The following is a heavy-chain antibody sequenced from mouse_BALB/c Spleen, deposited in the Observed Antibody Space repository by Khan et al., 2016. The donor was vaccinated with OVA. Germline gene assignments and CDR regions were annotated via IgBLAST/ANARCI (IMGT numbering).Heavy chain of an antibody. CDR2: VSTGGSYT. D-gene: IGHD1-1*01. V-gene: IGHV5-6*01. CDR3: TRLAYYYDSEGFDY. Sequence: EVELVESGGDLVKPGGSLKLSCAASGFTFSTYGMYWVRQAPDKRLEWVATVSTGGSYTYYPASVKGRFTISRDTAKNTLYLQMSGLRSEDTAMFYSTRLAYYYDSEGFDYWGQGTTVTVAA. J-gene: IGHJ3*01. CDR1: GFTFSTYG.